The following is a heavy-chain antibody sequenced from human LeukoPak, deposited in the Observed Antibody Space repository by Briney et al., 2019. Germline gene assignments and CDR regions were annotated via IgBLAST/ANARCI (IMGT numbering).Heavy chain of an antibody. Sequence: GEALKISFKGAGYSFTSYWIGWGRRMPGKGGEWMGIIYPGDSDTRYSASFQGQVTISAYKSISTAYLQWSSLKASDTAMYYCARGTDYGGNPGYFDYWGQGTLVTVSS. V-gene: IGHV5-51*01. CDR1: GYSFTSYW. D-gene: IGHD4-23*01. CDR3: ARGTDYGGNPGYFDY. CDR2: IYPGDSDT. J-gene: IGHJ4*02.